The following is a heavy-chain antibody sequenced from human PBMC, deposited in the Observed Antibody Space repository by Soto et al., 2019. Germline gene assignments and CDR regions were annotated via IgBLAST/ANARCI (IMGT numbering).Heavy chain of an antibody. J-gene: IGHJ6*02. V-gene: IGHV3-53*01. CDR2: IYSGGST. CDR3: AGTTDHTVGMDV. D-gene: IGHD4-17*01. CDR1: GFPVSSNY. Sequence: GGSLRLSCAASGFPVSSNYMSWVRQAPGKGLEWVSVIYSGGSTYYADSVKGRFTISRDNSKNTLYLQMNSLRAEDTAMYYCAGTTDHTVGMDVWGQGTTVTVSS.